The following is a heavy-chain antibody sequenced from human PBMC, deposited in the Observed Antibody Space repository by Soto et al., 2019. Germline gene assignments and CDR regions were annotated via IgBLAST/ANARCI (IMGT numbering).Heavy chain of an antibody. J-gene: IGHJ4*02. CDR3: ARDIGSYAYAEGY. CDR1: GGSINSYW. V-gene: IGHV4-4*07. D-gene: IGHD2-2*01. CDR2: VYSSGTT. Sequence: SETLSLTCSVSGGSINSYWWSWIRQPAGKGLEWIGRVYSSGTTDYNPSLNSRATMSVETSKNQFSLKLTSVTAADTAVYCCARDIGSYAYAEGYWGQGIQVT.